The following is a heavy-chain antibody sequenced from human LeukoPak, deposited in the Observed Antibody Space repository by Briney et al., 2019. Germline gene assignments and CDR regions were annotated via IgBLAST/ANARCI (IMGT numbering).Heavy chain of an antibody. J-gene: IGHJ6*03. D-gene: IGHD7-27*01. CDR3: ARLSPLTGAYYYMDV. CDR2: ISWNSGSI. CDR1: GFTFDDYA. Sequence: SLRLSCAASGFTFDDYAMHWVRQAPGKGLEWVSGISWNSGSIGYADSVKGRFTISRDNAKNSLYLQMNSLRAEDTALYYCARLSPLTGAYYYMDVWGKGTTVTVSS. V-gene: IGHV3-9*01.